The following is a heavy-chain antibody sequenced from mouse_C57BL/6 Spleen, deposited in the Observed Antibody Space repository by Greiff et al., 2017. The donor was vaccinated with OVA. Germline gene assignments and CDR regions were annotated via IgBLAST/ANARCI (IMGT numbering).Heavy chain of an antibody. Sequence: VQLKESGGGLVKPGGSLTLSCAASGFTFSDYGLHWVRPAPETGLEWVSYISSGSSTIYYAATVKGRFTISRDNAKNTLFLQMTRLRSEDTAMYYCARDDYYFDYWGQGTTLTVSS. D-gene: IGHD2-4*01. CDR3: ARDDYYFDY. V-gene: IGHV5-17*01. CDR1: GFTFSDYG. J-gene: IGHJ2*01. CDR2: ISSGSSTI.